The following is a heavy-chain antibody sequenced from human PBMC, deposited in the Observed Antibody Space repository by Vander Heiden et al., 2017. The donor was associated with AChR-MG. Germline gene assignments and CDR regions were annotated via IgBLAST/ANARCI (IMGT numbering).Heavy chain of an antibody. V-gene: IGHV3-23*01. CDR1: GFTFSSYA. D-gene: IGHD3-16*01. CDR2: ISGSGGST. J-gene: IGHJ4*02. Sequence: EVQLLESGGGLVQPGGSLRLSCAASGFTFSSYAMSWVRQAPGKGLEWVSAISGSGGSTYYADSVKGRFTISRDNSKNTLYLQMNSLRAEDTAVYYCAIAMITFGGAPGYFDYWGQGTLVTVSS. CDR3: AIAMITFGGAPGYFDY.